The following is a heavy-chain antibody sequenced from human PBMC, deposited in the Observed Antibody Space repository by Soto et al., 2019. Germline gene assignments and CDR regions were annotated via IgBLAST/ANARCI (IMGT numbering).Heavy chain of an antibody. J-gene: IGHJ6*02. CDR3: AGQKEYPSGMDV. CDR1: GYRFTSYW. V-gene: IGHV5-51*01. Sequence: ESLKVSCKASGYRFTSYWIVWVRQMPGKGLEWMGIIYPGDSDTRYSPSFQGQVTISADKSISTAYLKWSSLKASDTAMYYCAGQKEYPSGMDVWGQGTTVTVSS. D-gene: IGHD2-2*01. CDR2: IYPGDSDT.